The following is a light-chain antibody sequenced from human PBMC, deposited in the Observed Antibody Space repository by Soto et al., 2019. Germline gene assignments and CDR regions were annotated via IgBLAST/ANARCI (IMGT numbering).Light chain of an antibody. V-gene: IGKV3-20*01. CDR3: QQYGSSGT. CDR1: QSISSS. J-gene: IGKJ1*01. CDR2: DAS. Sequence: EIVLTQSPGTLSLSPXERATLSCRASQSISSSLAWYQQXXGLAPTLLISDASNRASGVPDRFSGSGSGTDFSLTIIRLEPEDFAVYYCQQYGSSGTFGQGTKVDIK.